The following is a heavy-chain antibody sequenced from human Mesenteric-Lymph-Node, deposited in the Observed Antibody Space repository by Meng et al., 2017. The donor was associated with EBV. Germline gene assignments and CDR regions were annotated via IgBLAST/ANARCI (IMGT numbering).Heavy chain of an antibody. CDR1: GYTFTSYA. Sequence: QVQLVQSGAEVMKPGALVRVSCEASGYTFTSYAMHWVRQAPGQRLEWMGWITVGNGDTKYSQKFHGRVTITRDTSATTAYMELSSLTSEDTAVYYCARDSSGDSRRFDPWGQGTLVTVSS. J-gene: IGHJ5*02. V-gene: IGHV1-3*01. CDR2: ITVGNGDT. CDR3: ARDSSGDSRRFDP. D-gene: IGHD6-19*01.